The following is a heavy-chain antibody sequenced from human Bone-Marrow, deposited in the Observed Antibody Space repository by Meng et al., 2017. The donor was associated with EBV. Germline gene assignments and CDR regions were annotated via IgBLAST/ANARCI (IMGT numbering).Heavy chain of an antibody. CDR2: LS. V-gene: IGHV1-18*01. CDR3: ARGKYYDNGGYSRSNYYIDF. CDR1: GYTFTTYD. J-gene: IGHJ4*02. Sequence: QVQLVQSGAEVKKPGASVKVSCKTSGYTFTTYDIHWVRQAPGQGLEWMGWLSHYAQKLQGRVTMTTDTSTSTAYMELRSLRSDDTAVYYCARGKYYDNGGYSRSNYYIDFWGQGTLVTVSS. D-gene: IGHD3-22*01.